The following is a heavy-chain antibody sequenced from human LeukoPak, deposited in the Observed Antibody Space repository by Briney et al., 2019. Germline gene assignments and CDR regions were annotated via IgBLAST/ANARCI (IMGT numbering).Heavy chain of an antibody. CDR1: EFTFSAYG. J-gene: IGHJ4*02. CDR2: IAYYTSVK. D-gene: IGHD6-19*01. Sequence: GGSLTLSCAASEFTFSAYGMHWVRRAPRKGLEWVAVIAYYTSVKYYAHSVKGRFTISRDNSESTLYLQMNSLRPEDTAVYYCVKALSRKSGWYYFVYWGQGALVTVSS. CDR3: VKALSRKSGWYYFVY. V-gene: IGHV3-30*18.